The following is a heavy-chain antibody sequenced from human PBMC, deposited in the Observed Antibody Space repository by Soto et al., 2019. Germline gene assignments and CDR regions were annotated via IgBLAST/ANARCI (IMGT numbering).Heavy chain of an antibody. D-gene: IGHD1-26*01. J-gene: IGHJ4*02. V-gene: IGHV4-4*02. CDR1: GGSIRSNNW. CDR3: ARVFSGSYSDY. CDR2: IFHSGST. Sequence: QVQLQESGPGLVKPSGTLSLTCAVSGGSIRSNNWWSWVRQPPGKGLEWSGEIFHSGSTNYNPSLKTGXTXSLXKSKNQFSLKLSSVTAADTAVYYCARVFSGSYSDYWGQGTLVTVSS.